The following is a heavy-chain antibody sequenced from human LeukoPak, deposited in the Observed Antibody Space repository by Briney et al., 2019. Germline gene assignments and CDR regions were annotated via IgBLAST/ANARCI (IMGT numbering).Heavy chain of an antibody. CDR1: GFTFSSYS. D-gene: IGHD1-26*01. V-gene: IGHV3-48*02. CDR2: ISSSDNTI. CDR3: ARWVGASRFFDY. J-gene: IGHJ4*02. Sequence: GGSLRLSCAASGFTFSSYSMNWVRQAPGKGLEWVSYISSSDNTIYYADSVKGRFTISRDNAKNSLYLQMNSLRDEDTAVYYCARWVGASRFFDYWGQGTLVTVSS.